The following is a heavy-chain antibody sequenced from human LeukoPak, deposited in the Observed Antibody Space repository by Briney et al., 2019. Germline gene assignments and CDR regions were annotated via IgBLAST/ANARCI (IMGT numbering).Heavy chain of an antibody. CDR2: IKSKTDAEIT. Sequence: SGGSLRLSCAASGFTFSNAWMTWVRQAPGKGLEWVGRIKSKTDAEITDYAAPVKGRFTISRDDSENTLYLQMNSLKTEDTAVYYCTTGRNYWGQGTLVTVSS. CDR3: TTGRNY. J-gene: IGHJ4*02. CDR1: GFTFSNAW. V-gene: IGHV3-15*01. D-gene: IGHD5-24*01.